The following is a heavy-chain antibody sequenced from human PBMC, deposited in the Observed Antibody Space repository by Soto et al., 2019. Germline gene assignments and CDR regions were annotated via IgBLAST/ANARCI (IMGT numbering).Heavy chain of an antibody. Sequence: GGSLRLSCAASGFTFSSYAMSWVRQAPGKGLEWVSAISGSGGSTYYADSVKGRFTISRDNSKNTLYLQMNSLRAEDTAVYYCAEDRKLRFLEWPIVGYWGQGTLVTVSS. J-gene: IGHJ4*02. V-gene: IGHV3-23*01. D-gene: IGHD3-3*01. CDR3: AEDRKLRFLEWPIVGY. CDR2: ISGSGGST. CDR1: GFTFSSYA.